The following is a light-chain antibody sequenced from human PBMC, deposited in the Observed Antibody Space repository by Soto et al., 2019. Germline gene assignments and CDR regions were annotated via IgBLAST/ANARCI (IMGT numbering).Light chain of an antibody. Sequence: EIVLTQSPATLSLSPGERGTLSCRASQSISSYLAWYQQKPSQAPRLLIYDASNRATGIPARFSGSGSGTDFTLTISSLEPEDFAVYYCQQRSDWITFGQGTRLEIK. V-gene: IGKV3-11*01. CDR1: QSISSY. CDR2: DAS. J-gene: IGKJ5*01. CDR3: QQRSDWIT.